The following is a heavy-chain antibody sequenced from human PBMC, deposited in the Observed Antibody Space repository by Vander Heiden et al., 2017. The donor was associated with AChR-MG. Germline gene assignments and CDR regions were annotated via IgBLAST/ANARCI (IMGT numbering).Heavy chain of an antibody. CDR3: AKVDCTGVTCKSVALDF. J-gene: IGHJ4*02. V-gene: IGHV1-2*06. CDR1: GYTFTAYN. CDR2: INASSGGT. Sequence: QVQLMQSGAAVEKPGASVKVSCTAAGYTFTAYNIYWVRQAPGQGREWLGRINASSGGTDFAQKCRGRVTMNRDTSISTAYMQLARLKSDDTAGYYCAKVDCTGVTCKSVALDFWGQGTLVTVSS. D-gene: IGHD2-8*02.